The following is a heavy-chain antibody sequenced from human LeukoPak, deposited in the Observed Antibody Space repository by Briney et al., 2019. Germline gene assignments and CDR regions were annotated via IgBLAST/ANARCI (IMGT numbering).Heavy chain of an antibody. CDR2: ISDSGRT. V-gene: IGHV4-34*01. Sequence: ASETLSLTCAVYVDSFSGYYWNWIRQPPGRGLEWIGEISDSGRTNYNASLKGRLTMSEDTSKNQFSLRMSSVTAADTAVYYWARGSQFWLGNFFQQPLFFDYWGQGNLATVSS. J-gene: IGHJ4*02. CDR1: VDSFSGYY. D-gene: IGHD6-19*01. CDR3: ARGSQFWLGNFFQQPLFFDY.